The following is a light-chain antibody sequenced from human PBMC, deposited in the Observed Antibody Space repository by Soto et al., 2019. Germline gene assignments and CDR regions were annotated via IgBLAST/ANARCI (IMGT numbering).Light chain of an antibody. J-gene: IGKJ4*01. CDR3: QQYASAPLA. CDR1: QSVSSSY. CDR2: GAS. Sequence: EIVLTQSPGTLSLSPGESATLSCRASQSVSSSYLAWYQQNPGQAPRLLMFGASSRATGIPDRFSGSGSGTDFTITISRLEPEDFAVYYCQQYASAPLAFGGGTRVDVK. V-gene: IGKV3-20*01.